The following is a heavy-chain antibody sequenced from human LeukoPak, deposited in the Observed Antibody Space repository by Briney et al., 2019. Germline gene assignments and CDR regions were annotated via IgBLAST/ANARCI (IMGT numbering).Heavy chain of an antibody. CDR1: GFTFSSYA. D-gene: IGHD6-19*01. CDR3: AKMPVSYSSGWSNFDY. J-gene: IGHJ4*02. Sequence: PGGSLRLSYAASGFTFSSYAMSWVRQTPGKGLEWVSGISGNGGNTYYADSVKGRFTIYRDNSKNTLFLQMNSLSAEDTAVYYCAKMPVSYSSGWSNFDYWGQGTLVTVSS. V-gene: IGHV3-23*01. CDR2: ISGNGGNT.